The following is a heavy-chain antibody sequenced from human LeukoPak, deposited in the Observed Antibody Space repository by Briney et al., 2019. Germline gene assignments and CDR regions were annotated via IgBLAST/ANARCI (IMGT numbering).Heavy chain of an antibody. CDR3: ARAPLPTYGDYYFDY. D-gene: IGHD4-17*01. Sequence: ASVKVPCKASGYTFTGYYMHWVRQAPGQGLEWMGWINPNSGGTNYAQKFQGRVTMTRDTSISTAYMELSRLRSDDTAVYYCARAPLPTYGDYYFDYWGQGTLVTVSS. J-gene: IGHJ4*02. CDR2: INPNSGGT. CDR1: GYTFTGYY. V-gene: IGHV1-2*02.